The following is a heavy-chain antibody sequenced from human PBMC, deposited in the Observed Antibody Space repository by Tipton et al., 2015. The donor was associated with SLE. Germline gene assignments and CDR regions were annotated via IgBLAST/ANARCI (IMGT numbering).Heavy chain of an antibody. CDR3: VRGPRGSSGYPS. CDR2: IYYSGSS. D-gene: IGHD3-22*01. Sequence: TLSLTCTVSGGSISSSSYYWGWIRQPPGKGLEWIGRIYYSGSSYYNPSLKSRVTMSGDTSKNEFSLKLISVTAADTAVYYCVRGPRGSSGYPSWGRGTLVTVSS. CDR1: GGSISSSSYY. V-gene: IGHV4-39*07. J-gene: IGHJ4*02.